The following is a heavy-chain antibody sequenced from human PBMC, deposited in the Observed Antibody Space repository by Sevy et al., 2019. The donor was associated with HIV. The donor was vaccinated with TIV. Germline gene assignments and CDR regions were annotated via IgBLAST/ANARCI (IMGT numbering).Heavy chain of an antibody. V-gene: IGHV3-74*01. CDR3: ARGQFSYFDY. Sequence: GGSLRLSCATSGFTFTTYWMHWVRQSPGKGLVWVSRINSDGSITDYADSVKGRFTMSRDNAKNTLYLQMNSLRAEDTAVYYCARGQFSYFDYWGQGTLVTVSS. D-gene: IGHD3-3*01. J-gene: IGHJ4*02. CDR1: GFTFTTYW. CDR2: INSDGSIT.